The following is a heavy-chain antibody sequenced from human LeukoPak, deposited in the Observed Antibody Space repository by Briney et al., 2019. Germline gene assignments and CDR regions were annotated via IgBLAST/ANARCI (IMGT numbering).Heavy chain of an antibody. V-gene: IGHV3-11*01. D-gene: IGHD2-2*01. Sequence: GGSLRLSCAASGFTFSDYYMSWIRQAPGKGLEWVSYIGSSGSTIYYADSVKGRFTISRDNAKNSLYLQMNSLRAEDTAVYYCAREVVVVPAAMNYYYYYGMDVWGQGTTVTVSS. CDR2: IGSSGSTI. J-gene: IGHJ6*02. CDR1: GFTFSDYY. CDR3: AREVVVVPAAMNYYYYYGMDV.